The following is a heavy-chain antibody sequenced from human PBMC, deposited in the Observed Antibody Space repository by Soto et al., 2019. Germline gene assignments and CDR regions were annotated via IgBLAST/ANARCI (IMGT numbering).Heavy chain of an antibody. CDR3: VILGGRWFPARGRYYYGMDV. Sequence: QVQLVQSGAEVKKPGVSVKVSCKASGYTFTGYYMHWVRQAPGQGLEWMGWINPNSGGTSYAQKFQGWVNMTRSTSIGTAYMVLSRLRSDDTAVYYCVILGGRWFPARGRYYYGMDVWGQGTTGTGSS. CDR1: GYTFTGYY. J-gene: IGHJ6*02. V-gene: IGHV1-2*04. D-gene: IGHD2-15*01. CDR2: INPNSGGT.